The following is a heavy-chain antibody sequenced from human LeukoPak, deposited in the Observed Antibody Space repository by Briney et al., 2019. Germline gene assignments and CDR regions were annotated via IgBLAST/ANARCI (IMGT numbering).Heavy chain of an antibody. CDR1: GYTFTGYY. Sequence: ASVTVSCKASGYTFTGYYMHWVRQAPGQGLEWMGWINPNSGGTNYAQKFQGRVTMTRDTSISTAYMELSRLRSDDTAVYYCARGYYYGSGSYFLNYYYYYMDVWGKGTTVTVSS. J-gene: IGHJ6*03. CDR3: ARGYYYGSGSYFLNYYYYYMDV. D-gene: IGHD3-10*01. CDR2: INPNSGGT. V-gene: IGHV1-2*02.